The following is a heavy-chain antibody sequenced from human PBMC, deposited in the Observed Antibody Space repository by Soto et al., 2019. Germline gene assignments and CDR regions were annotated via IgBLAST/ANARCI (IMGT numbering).Heavy chain of an antibody. J-gene: IGHJ6*02. D-gene: IGHD1-26*01. Sequence: ASVKVSCKASGYTFGGHYIHWLRQAPRQGLEWMGWINPNTGGSNYAEKFKGRILMTRDTSIFTTHMRLNRLTSDDTAVYYCARDLIVDGPDNYGMDVWGQGTTVTVSS. CDR1: GYTFGGHY. CDR3: ARDLIVDGPDNYGMDV. CDR2: INPNTGGS. V-gene: IGHV1-2*02.